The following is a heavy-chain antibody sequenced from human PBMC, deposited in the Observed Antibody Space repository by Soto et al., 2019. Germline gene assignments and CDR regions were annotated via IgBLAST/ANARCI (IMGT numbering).Heavy chain of an antibody. CDR3: ARDTSGWNHAFDI. D-gene: IGHD6-19*01. Sequence: PGGSLRLSCAASGFTFSTNEMNWVRQAPGKGLEYISYIDGSGSATYYIDSVKGRFTISRDNAENSLYLQMNSLRVEDTAVYYCARDTSGWNHAFDIWGLGTMVTVSS. CDR2: IDGSGSAT. V-gene: IGHV3-48*03. J-gene: IGHJ3*02. CDR1: GFTFSTNE.